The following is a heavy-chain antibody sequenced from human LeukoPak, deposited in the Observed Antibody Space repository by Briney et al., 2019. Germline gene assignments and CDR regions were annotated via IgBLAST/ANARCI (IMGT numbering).Heavy chain of an antibody. D-gene: IGHD4-17*01. CDR1: GYSISSGYY. CDR3: ASLLASYGDYVDY. CDR2: IYHSGST. J-gene: IGHJ4*02. V-gene: IGHV4-38-2*02. Sequence: SETLSLTCTVSGYSISSGYYWGWIRQPPGKGLEWSGSIYHSGSTYYNPSLKSRVTISVDTSKNQFSLKLSSVTAADTAVYYCASLLASYGDYVDYWGQGTLVTVSS.